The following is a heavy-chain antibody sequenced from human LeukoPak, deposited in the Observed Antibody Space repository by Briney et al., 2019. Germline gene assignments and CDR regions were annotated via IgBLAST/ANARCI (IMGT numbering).Heavy chain of an antibody. J-gene: IGHJ4*02. CDR3: ERSERGKITAGRCNY. D-gene: IGHD2/OR15-2a*01. Sequence: ATVSASCTASGYTFTNYGITTVRQAPGPELEARGWISGYQGSTKYAQNFQGRVTMTIDTSTSTAYMDLRSLRSDATAIYFCERSERGKITAGRCNYWGQGTLVAVSS. CDR2: ISGYQGST. V-gene: IGHV1-18*01. CDR1: GYTFTNYG.